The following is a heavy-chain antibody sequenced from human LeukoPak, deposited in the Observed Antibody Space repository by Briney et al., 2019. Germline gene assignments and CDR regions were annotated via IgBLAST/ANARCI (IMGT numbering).Heavy chain of an antibody. CDR1: GFTFSSYS. CDR2: ISSSSSTI. Sequence: GGSLRLSCAASGFTFSSYSMNWVRQAPGKGLEWVSYISSSSSTIYYADSVKGRFTISRDNAKNSLYLQMNSLRAEDTAVYYCATHPTWIQDRHWGQGTLVNVSS. J-gene: IGHJ4*02. CDR3: ATHPTWIQDRH. V-gene: IGHV3-48*04. D-gene: IGHD5-18*01.